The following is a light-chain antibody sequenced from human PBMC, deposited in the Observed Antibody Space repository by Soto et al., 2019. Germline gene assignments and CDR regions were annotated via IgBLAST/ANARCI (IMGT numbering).Light chain of an antibody. J-gene: IGLJ1*01. Sequence: SVLTQPASVSGSPGQSITISCTGSISDIGAYNYVSWFQQYPGKAPKLIISEVSNRPSGVSNRFSGSKSGTAASLTISGLQTEDEADYFCFSFTTDWTHVFGTGTKVTVL. CDR3: FSFTTDWTHV. CDR2: EVS. V-gene: IGLV2-14*01. CDR1: ISDIGAYNY.